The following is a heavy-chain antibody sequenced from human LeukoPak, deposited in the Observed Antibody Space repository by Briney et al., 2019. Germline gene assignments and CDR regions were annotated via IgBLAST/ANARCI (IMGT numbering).Heavy chain of an antibody. V-gene: IGHV1-8*01. D-gene: IGHD6-19*01. CDR1: GYIFTTYD. CDR2: MNPNSGNT. Sequence: ASVKVSCKASGYIFTTYDINWVRQATGQGLEWMGWMNPNSGNTGYAQKFQGRVTMTRNTSINTAYMELSSLRSEDTAVYYCARGRGSGHKENWFDPWGQGTLVTVSS. CDR3: ARGRGSGHKENWFDP. J-gene: IGHJ5*02.